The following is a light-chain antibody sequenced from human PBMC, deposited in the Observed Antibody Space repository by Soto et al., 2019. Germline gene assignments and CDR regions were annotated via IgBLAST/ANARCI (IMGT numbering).Light chain of an antibody. J-gene: IGKJ1*01. Sequence: EIVMTQSPATLSVSPGEIATLSCRASQSVSSYLAWYQQKPGQAPRLLIYDASHRATGIPARFSGSGSGTDFTLTISSLEPEDFAVYYCQQRGNWPWTFGQGTKVDIK. V-gene: IGKV3-11*01. CDR2: DAS. CDR1: QSVSSY. CDR3: QQRGNWPWT.